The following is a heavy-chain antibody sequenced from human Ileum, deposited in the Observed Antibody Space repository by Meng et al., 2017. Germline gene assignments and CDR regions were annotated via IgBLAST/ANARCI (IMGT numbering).Heavy chain of an antibody. CDR2: VSSLSLP. J-gene: IGHJ1*01. CDR3: ALSLHSSGYSPY. CDR1: GGSISSGDYY. Sequence: QVQLQESGPGLVKPSQTLSLNCTVSGGSISSGDYYWSWIRQPPGTGLEWIGYVSSLSLPSSPPSLPLRLTISVDTSKNQFSLKLSSVTAADTAVYYCALSLHSSGYSPYWGQGPLFPFSS. D-gene: IGHD3-22*01. V-gene: IGHV4-30-4*01.